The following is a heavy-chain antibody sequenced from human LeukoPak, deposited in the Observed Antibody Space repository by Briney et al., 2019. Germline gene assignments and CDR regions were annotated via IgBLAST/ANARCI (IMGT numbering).Heavy chain of an antibody. V-gene: IGHV3-7*03. CDR3: AKGRERVAATGLDP. D-gene: IGHD2-15*01. Sequence: GGSLRLSCAASGFTFSGFAMHWVRQAPGKGLEWVANIKQDGSEKYYVDSVKGRFTISRDNAKNSLYLQMNSLRAEDMALYYCAKGRERVAATGLDPWGQGTLVTVSS. CDR2: IKQDGSEK. J-gene: IGHJ5*02. CDR1: GFTFSGFA.